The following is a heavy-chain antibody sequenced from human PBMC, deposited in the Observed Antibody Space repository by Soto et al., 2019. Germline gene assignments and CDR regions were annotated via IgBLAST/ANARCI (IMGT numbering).Heavy chain of an antibody. Sequence: GGSLRLSCAASGFTFSSYAIHWVRQAPGKGLEWVAIIWFDGSNKYYADSVKGRFSISRDNSKNTLFLQMDSLRAEDTAVYYCARGQLPAATTYFDFWGQGTLVTVPQ. J-gene: IGHJ4*02. CDR2: IWFDGSNK. D-gene: IGHD2-15*01. CDR3: ARGQLPAATTYFDF. CDR1: GFTFSSYA. V-gene: IGHV3-33*01.